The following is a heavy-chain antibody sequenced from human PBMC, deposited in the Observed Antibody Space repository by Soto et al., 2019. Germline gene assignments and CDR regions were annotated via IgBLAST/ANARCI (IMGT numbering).Heavy chain of an antibody. Sequence: PSETLSLTCAVYGGSFSGYYWSWIRQPPGKGLEWIGEINHSGSTNYNPSLKSRVTISVDTSKNQFSLKLSSVTAADTAVYYCARGGYYYDSSGYYWKRNWFDPWGQGTLVTVSS. D-gene: IGHD3-22*01. J-gene: IGHJ5*02. CDR3: ARGGYYYDSSGYYWKRNWFDP. V-gene: IGHV4-34*01. CDR2: INHSGST. CDR1: GGSFSGYY.